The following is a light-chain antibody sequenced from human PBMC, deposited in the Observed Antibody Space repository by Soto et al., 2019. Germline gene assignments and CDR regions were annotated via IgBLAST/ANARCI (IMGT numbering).Light chain of an antibody. CDR3: QQYGSSRST. J-gene: IGKJ5*01. CDR1: QSVSSSY. CDR2: GAS. V-gene: IGKV3-20*01. Sequence: EIVLTQSPGTLSLSPGERATLSCRASQSVSSSYLAWYQQKPGQAPRLLIYGASSRATGIPDRFSGSGSGTDFTLTISRLEPEDFAVYYCQQYGSSRSTFGQGTLLEIK.